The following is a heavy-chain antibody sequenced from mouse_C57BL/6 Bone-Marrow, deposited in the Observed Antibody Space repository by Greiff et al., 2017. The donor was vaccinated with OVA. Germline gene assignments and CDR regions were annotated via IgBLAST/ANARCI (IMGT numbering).Heavy chain of an antibody. CDR2: VYPYNGGT. Sequence: EVQLQQSGPVLVKPGPSVKISCKASGFTFTDYYMHWVKQSHGQGLEWIGLVYPYNGGTSYNQKFKGKATLTVDTSSSTAYMELNSRTSEDSAVYDCASQTAQRGGDYFDYWGQGTTLTVSA. V-gene: IGHV1-36*01. J-gene: IGHJ2*01. CDR1: GFTFTDYY. D-gene: IGHD3-2*02. CDR3: ASQTAQRGGDYFDY.